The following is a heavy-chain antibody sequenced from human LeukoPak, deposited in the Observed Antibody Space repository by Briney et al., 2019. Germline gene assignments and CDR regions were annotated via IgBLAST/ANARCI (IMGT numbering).Heavy chain of an antibody. V-gene: IGHV4-34*01. CDR3: ARSRREYYYDSSGYHFDY. CDR1: GGSFSGYY. CDR2: INHSGST. D-gene: IGHD3-22*01. Sequence: SETLSLTCAVYGGSFSGYYWSWIRQPPGKGLEWIGEINHSGSTNYNPSLKSRVTISVDTSKNQFSLKLSSVTAADTAVYYCARSRREYYYDSSGYHFDYWGQGTLVTVSS. J-gene: IGHJ4*02.